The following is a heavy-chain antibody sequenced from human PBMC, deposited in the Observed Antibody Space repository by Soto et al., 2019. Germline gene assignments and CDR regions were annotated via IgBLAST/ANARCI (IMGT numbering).Heavy chain of an antibody. J-gene: IGHJ4*02. V-gene: IGHV4-34*01. CDR1: GVSVYGYY. Sequence: SATTSLTCAVCGVSVYGYYWSWIRKPPGKGLEWIGEINHSGSTNYNPSLKRRVAVSVDTSKNQFSLKVTSVTAADTAVYYCARHRNWKVDYWGQGTLVTVSS. D-gene: IGHD1-1*01. CDR2: INHSGST. CDR3: ARHRNWKVDY.